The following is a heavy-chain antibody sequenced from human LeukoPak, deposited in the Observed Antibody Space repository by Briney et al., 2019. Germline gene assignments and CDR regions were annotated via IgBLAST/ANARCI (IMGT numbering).Heavy chain of an antibody. J-gene: IGHJ4*02. CDR2: ISTSSIYI. CDR3: ARASGYSSSRGDY. CDR1: GFTFSIYS. Sequence: GGSLRLSCEVSGFTFSIYSMNWVRQAPGKGLEWVSSISTSSIYISYADSVKGRFTISRDNAKNSLYLQMNSLRAEDTAVYYCARASGYSSSRGDYWGQGTLVTVSS. V-gene: IGHV3-21*01. D-gene: IGHD6-13*01.